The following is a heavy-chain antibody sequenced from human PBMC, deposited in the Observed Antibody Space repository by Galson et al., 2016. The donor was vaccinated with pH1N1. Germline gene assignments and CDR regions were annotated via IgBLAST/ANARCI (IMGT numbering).Heavy chain of an antibody. CDR2: IYPGDSDT. CDR3: ARELGGKFYC. D-gene: IGHD7-27*01. Sequence: QSGAEVKKPGESLRISCMASGYSFNDYWIGWVRQMPGKGLEWMGIIYPGDSDTRYSPSFPDQVTISADSSTTTAYLQWSSLKASDTAIFYCARELGGKFYCWGQGTLVTVSS. V-gene: IGHV5-51*01. J-gene: IGHJ4*02. CDR1: GYSFNDYW.